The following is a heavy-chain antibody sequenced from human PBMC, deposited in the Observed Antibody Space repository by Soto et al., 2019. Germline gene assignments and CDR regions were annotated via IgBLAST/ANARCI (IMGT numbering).Heavy chain of an antibody. V-gene: IGHV3-30-3*01. Sequence: PGGSLRRSWAASGFTFSSYAMHWVRQAPGKGLEWVAVISYDGSNKYYADSVKGRFTISRDNSKNTLYLQMNSLRAEDTAVYYCARDSQVRQQRHYYYYGMDVWGQGTTVTVSS. CDR2: ISYDGSNK. J-gene: IGHJ6*02. CDR1: GFTFSSYA. CDR3: ARDSQVRQQRHYYYYGMDV. D-gene: IGHD6-25*01.